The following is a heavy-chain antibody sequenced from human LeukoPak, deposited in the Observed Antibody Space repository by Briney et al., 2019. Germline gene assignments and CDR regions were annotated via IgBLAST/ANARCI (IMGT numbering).Heavy chain of an antibody. J-gene: IGHJ5*02. D-gene: IGHD2-15*01. V-gene: IGHV1-69*13. CDR3: ARGHLWVVAATRWFDP. CDR2: IIPIFGTA. Sequence: GASVKVSRKTSGYTFTSCYMHWVRQAPGQGLEWMGGIIPIFGTANYAQKFQGRVTITADESTSTAYMELSSLRSEDTAVYYCARGHLWVVAATRWFDPWGQGTLVSVCS. CDR1: GYTFTSCY.